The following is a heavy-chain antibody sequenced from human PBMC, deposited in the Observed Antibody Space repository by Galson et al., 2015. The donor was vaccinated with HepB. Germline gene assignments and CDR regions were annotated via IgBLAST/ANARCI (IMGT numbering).Heavy chain of an antibody. Sequence: SVKVSCKAPGYTFTSYAMHWVRQAPGQRLQWMGWINAGNGNTKYSQKFQGRVTITRDTSASTAYMELSSLRSEDTAVYYCARDGFGLLWFGERAFDIWGQGTMVTVSS. J-gene: IGHJ3*02. CDR3: ARDGFGLLWFGERAFDI. V-gene: IGHV1-3*01. D-gene: IGHD3-10*01. CDR2: INAGNGNT. CDR1: GYTFTSYA.